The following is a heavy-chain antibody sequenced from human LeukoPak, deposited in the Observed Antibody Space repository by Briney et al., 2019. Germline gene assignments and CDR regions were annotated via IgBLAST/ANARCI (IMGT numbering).Heavy chain of an antibody. V-gene: IGHV7-4-1*02. D-gene: IGHD4-23*01. J-gene: IGHJ2*01. Sequence: ASVKVSRKASGYTFTSYAMNWVRQAPGQGLEWMGWINTNTGNPTYAQGFTGRFVFSLDTSVSTAYLQISSLKAEDTAVYYCARDFDYGGNLKVVWYLDLWGRGTLVTVSS. CDR2: INTNTGNP. CDR1: GYTFTSYA. CDR3: ARDFDYGGNLKVVWYLDL.